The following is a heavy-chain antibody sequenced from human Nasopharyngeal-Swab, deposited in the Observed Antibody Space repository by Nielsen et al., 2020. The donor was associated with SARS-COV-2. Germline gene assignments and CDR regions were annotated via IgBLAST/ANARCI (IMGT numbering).Heavy chain of an antibody. CDR1: GFTFSSYE. Sequence: GESLKISCAASGFTFSSYEMNWVRQAPGKGLEWVSYISSSGSTIYYADSVKGRFTIYRDNAKNTLYLQMNSLRAEDTAVYYCAKDRGCSGGSCYVHWYFDLWGRGTLVTVSS. CDR2: ISSSGSTI. D-gene: IGHD2-15*01. V-gene: IGHV3-48*03. J-gene: IGHJ2*01. CDR3: AKDRGCSGGSCYVHWYFDL.